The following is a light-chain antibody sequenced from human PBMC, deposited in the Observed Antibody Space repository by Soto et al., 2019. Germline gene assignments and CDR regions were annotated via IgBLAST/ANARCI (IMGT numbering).Light chain of an antibody. J-gene: IGLJ2*01. CDR2: DVS. V-gene: IGLV2-14*01. Sequence: QSALTQPASVSGSPGQSNTISCTGTSSDVGSYNSVSWYQQHPGKAPKVMIYDVSNRPSGVSNRFSGSKSGNTASLTSSGLQAEDEADYYCRSYTSSSTLVFGGGTKLTVL. CDR3: RSYTSSSTLV. CDR1: SSDVGSYNS.